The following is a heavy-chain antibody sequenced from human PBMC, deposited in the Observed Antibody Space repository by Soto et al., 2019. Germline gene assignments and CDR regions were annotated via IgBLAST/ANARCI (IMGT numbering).Heavy chain of an antibody. CDR1: GGSISSYY. Sequence: SETLSLTCTVSGGSISSYYWSWIRQPPGKGLEWIGYIYYSGSTNYNPSLKSRVTISVDTSKNQFSLKLSSVTAADTAVYYCARGTPKTYYYYYYGMDVWGQGTTVTVSS. V-gene: IGHV4-59*01. CDR2: IYYSGST. CDR3: ARGTPKTYYYYYYGMDV. D-gene: IGHD1-1*01. J-gene: IGHJ6*02.